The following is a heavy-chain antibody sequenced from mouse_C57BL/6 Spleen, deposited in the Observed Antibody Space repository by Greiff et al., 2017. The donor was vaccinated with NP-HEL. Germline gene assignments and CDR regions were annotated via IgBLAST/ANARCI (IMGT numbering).Heavy chain of an antibody. CDR2: INPSTGGT. Sequence: VQLKESGPELVKPGASVKISCKASGYSFTGYYMNWVKQSPEKSLEWIGEINPSTGGTTYNQKFKAKATLTVDKSSSTAYMQLKSLTSEDSAVYYCAREKESYDYDGGFAYWGQGTLVTVSA. CDR1: GYSFTGYY. CDR3: AREKESYDYDGGFAY. V-gene: IGHV1-42*01. D-gene: IGHD2-4*01. J-gene: IGHJ3*01.